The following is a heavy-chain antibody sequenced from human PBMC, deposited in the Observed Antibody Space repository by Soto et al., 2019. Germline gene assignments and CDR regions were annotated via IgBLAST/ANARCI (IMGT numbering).Heavy chain of an antibody. CDR2: IDPSDSYT. CDR3: ARHSGYCSSTSCYANHYYYYGMDV. J-gene: IGHJ6*02. Sequence: EVQLVQSGAEVKKPGESLRISCKGSGYSFTSYWISWVRQMPGKGLEWMGRIDPSDSYTNYSPSFQGHVTISAYKSISTAYLQWSSLKASDTAMYYCARHSGYCSSTSCYANHYYYYGMDVWGQGTTVTVSS. D-gene: IGHD2-2*01. V-gene: IGHV5-10-1*03. CDR1: GYSFTSYW.